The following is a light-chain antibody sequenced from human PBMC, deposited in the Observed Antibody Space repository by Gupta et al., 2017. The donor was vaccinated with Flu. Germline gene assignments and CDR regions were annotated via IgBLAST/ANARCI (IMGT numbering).Light chain of an antibody. Sequence: DIQMTQFPSSLSASVGDRVTITCQASQDISNDLNWYQQKLGEAPKLLIYDAANLETGVPSRFSGSGSGTYFTLTIFGLQPEDIATYYCQQDDSVPLTFGGGTRVETK. CDR3: QQDDSVPLT. J-gene: IGKJ4*01. V-gene: IGKV1-33*01. CDR1: QDISND. CDR2: DAA.